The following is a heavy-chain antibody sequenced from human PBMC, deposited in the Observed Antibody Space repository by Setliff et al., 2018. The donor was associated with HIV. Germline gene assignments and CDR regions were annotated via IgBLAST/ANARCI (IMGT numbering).Heavy chain of an antibody. CDR3: ARNQGSSFGQGFDY. CDR2: IRNKANSFTI. D-gene: IGHD6-13*01. CDR1: GFTLSDRY. J-gene: IGHJ4*02. V-gene: IGHV3-72*01. Sequence: PGGSLRLSCAASGFTLSDRYMDWVRQAPGKGLEWVDRIRNKANSFTIEYAASVKGRFTISKDESKNLLFLQMNSLKTEDTAVYYCARNQGSSFGQGFDYWGQGTLVTVSS.